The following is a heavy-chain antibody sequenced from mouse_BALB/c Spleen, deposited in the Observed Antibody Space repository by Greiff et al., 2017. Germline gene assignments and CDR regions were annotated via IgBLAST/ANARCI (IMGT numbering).Heavy chain of an antibody. Sequence: EVNVVESGGDLVKPGGSLKLSCAASGFTFSSYGMSWVRQTPDKRLEWVAEISSGGSYTYYPDTVTGRFTISRDNAKNTLYLEMSSLRSEDTAMYYCARYGTYAMDYWGQGTSVTVSS. CDR3: ARYGTYAMDY. D-gene: IGHD2-1*01. V-gene: IGHV5-9-4*01. CDR1: GFTFSSYG. J-gene: IGHJ4*01. CDR2: ISSGGSYT.